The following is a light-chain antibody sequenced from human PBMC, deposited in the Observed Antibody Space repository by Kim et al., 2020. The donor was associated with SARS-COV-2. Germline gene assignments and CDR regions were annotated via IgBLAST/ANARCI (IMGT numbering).Light chain of an antibody. V-gene: IGLV3-1*01. CDR2: QDN. Sequence: SYELTQPPSVSVSPGQTASITCSGDKLGDKYACWYQQKPGQSPVLVIYQDNKRPSGIPERFSGSNSGNTATLTISGTQAMDEDDYYCQAWDSSTGVFGTG. J-gene: IGLJ1*01. CDR1: KLGDKY. CDR3: QAWDSSTGV.